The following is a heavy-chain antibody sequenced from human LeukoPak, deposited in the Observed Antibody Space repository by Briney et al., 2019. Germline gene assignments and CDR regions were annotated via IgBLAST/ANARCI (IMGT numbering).Heavy chain of an antibody. Sequence: GGSLRLSCAASGFTFSNAWMSWVRQAPGKGLEWVGRIKSKTDGGTTDYAAPVKGRFTISRDDSKNTLYLQMNSLKTEDTAVYYCTTAPNYYGSGSYFRASYYYYYYMDVWGKGTTVTVSS. J-gene: IGHJ6*03. D-gene: IGHD3-10*01. CDR2: IKSKTDGGTT. CDR3: TTAPNYYGSGSYFRASYYYYYYMDV. V-gene: IGHV3-15*01. CDR1: GFTFSNAW.